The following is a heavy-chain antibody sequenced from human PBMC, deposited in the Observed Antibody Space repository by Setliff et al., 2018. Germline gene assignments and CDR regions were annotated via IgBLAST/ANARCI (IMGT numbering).Heavy chain of an antibody. V-gene: IGHV1-24*01. CDR3: ATESLLRYFDLVGNPYAFDI. CDR2: FDPDDGET. CDR1: GYTLTELS. Sequence: ASVKVSCKVSGYTLTELSMHWVRQAPGKGLEWMGGFDPDDGETIYAQKFQGRVTMTEDTSTDTAYMELSSLRSEDTAVYYCATESLLRYFDLVGNPYAFDIWGQGTMVTVSS. D-gene: IGHD3-9*01. J-gene: IGHJ3*02.